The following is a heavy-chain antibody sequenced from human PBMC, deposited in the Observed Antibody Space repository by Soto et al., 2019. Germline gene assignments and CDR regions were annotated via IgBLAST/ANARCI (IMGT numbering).Heavy chain of an antibody. CDR3: ARGGSSSRRTDY. CDR1: GYTFTSYG. Sequence: GASVKVSCKASGYTFTSYGITWVRQAPGQGLEWMGRISAYNANTYYAQKLQGRVTMTTDTSTSTAYMELRSLKSDDTAVYYCARGGSSSRRTDYWGQGTLVTVSS. D-gene: IGHD6-6*01. V-gene: IGHV1-18*01. J-gene: IGHJ4*02. CDR2: ISAYNANT.